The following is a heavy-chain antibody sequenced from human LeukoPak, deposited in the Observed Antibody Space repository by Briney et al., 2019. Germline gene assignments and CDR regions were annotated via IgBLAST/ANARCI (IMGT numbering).Heavy chain of an antibody. CDR2: ISYDGSNK. CDR1: GFTFSSYA. Sequence: GGSLRLSCAASGFTFSSYAMHWVRQAPGKGLEWVAVISYDGSNKYYADSVKGRFTISRANSQTTLYLQMNSLRAEDTAVYYCAGFPIVVVVAATQDYWGQGTLVTVSS. V-gene: IGHV3-30-3*01. J-gene: IGHJ4*02. CDR3: AGFPIVVVVAATQDY. D-gene: IGHD2-15*01.